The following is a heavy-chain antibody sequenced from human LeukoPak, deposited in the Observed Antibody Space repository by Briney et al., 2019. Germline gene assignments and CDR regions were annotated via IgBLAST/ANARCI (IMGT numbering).Heavy chain of an antibody. Sequence: GGSLRLSCAASGFTFSSYAMSWVRQAPGKGLEWVSGISGSGGGTYYADSVKGRFTISRDNSKNTLYLQMNSLRGEDTAVYYCAKVSNDYGDYVFDYWGQGTLVTVFS. CDR3: AKVSNDYGDYVFDY. J-gene: IGHJ4*02. CDR2: ISGSGGGT. V-gene: IGHV3-23*01. CDR1: GFTFSSYA. D-gene: IGHD4-17*01.